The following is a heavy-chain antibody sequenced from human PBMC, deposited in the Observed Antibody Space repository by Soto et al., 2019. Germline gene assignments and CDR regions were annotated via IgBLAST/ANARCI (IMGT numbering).Heavy chain of an antibody. Sequence: PGGSLRLSCAASGFTFSSYEMNLVRQAPGKGLEWVSYISSSGSTIYYADSVKGRFTISRDNAKNSLYLQMNSLRAEDTAVYYCARGLEQLGNWFEPWGQGTLVTVSS. CDR1: GFTFSSYE. CDR2: ISSSGSTI. D-gene: IGHD3-3*01. V-gene: IGHV3-48*03. J-gene: IGHJ5*02. CDR3: ARGLEQLGNWFEP.